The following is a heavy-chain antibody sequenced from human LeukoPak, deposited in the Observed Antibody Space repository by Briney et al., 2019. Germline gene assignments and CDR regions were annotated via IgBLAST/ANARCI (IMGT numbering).Heavy chain of an antibody. CDR1: GFTFSSYA. D-gene: IGHD5-12*01. CDR3: AKEGAYGGYDDLDY. Sequence: GGSLRLSCAASGFTFSSYAMSWVRQAPGQGLEWVSAISGSGGSTYYADSVTGRFSISRDNSKHTLYLQMNSLRAEDTAVYYCAKEGAYGGYDDLDYWGQGTLVTVSS. CDR2: ISGSGGST. V-gene: IGHV3-23*01. J-gene: IGHJ4*02.